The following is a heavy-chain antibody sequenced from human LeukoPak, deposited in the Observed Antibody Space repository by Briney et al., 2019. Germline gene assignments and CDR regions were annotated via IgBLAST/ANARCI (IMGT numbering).Heavy chain of an antibody. V-gene: IGHV4-4*07. CDR2: NYNSGST. J-gene: IGHJ4*02. CDR1: GGSISSYY. D-gene: IGHD6-13*01. CDR3: ARSAFLVTAPGLYYFDY. Sequence: SETLSLTCTVSGGSISSYYWSWIRQPAGKGLEWIGHNYNSGSTNYNPSLKGRVTMSVATSKNQFSLHLSSVTAADTAVYYCARSAFLVTAPGLYYFDYWGQGTLVAVSS.